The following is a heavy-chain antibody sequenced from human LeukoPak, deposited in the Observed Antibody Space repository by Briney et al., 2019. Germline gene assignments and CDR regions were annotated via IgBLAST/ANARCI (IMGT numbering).Heavy chain of an antibody. CDR2: FDPEDGET. V-gene: IGHV1-24*01. J-gene: IGHJ4*02. CDR1: GYTLSELS. Sequence: ASVKVSCKVSGYTLSELSMHWVRQAPGKGLGWRGGFDPEDGETIYAQKFQGRVTMTEDTSTDTAYMELSSLRSEDTAVYYCATVGYSYGIPLHYWGQGTLVTVSS. D-gene: IGHD5-18*01. CDR3: ATVGYSYGIPLHY.